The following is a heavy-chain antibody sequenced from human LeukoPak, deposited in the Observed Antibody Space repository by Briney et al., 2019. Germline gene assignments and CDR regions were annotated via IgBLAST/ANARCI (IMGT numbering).Heavy chain of an antibody. J-gene: IGHJ4*02. D-gene: IGHD3-22*01. CDR3: ARGRSSGYYSYAFDY. CDR1: GYTFTGYY. V-gene: IGHV1-69*13. Sequence: GASVKVSCKASGYTFTGYYMHWVRQAPGQGLEWMGGIIPIFGTANYAQKFQGRVTITADESTSTAYMELSSLRSEDTAVYYCARGRSSGYYSYAFDYWGQGTLVTVSS. CDR2: IIPIFGTA.